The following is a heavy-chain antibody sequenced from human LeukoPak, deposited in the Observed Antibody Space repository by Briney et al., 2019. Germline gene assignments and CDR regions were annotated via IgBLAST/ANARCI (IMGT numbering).Heavy chain of an antibody. D-gene: IGHD4-11*01. V-gene: IGHV3-73*01. CDR1: GFTFSGSA. CDR2: IRSKANSCAT. J-gene: IGHJ4*02. CDR3: AKGYSKFALV. Sequence: PGGSLRLSCAASGFTFSGSAMHWVRQASGKGLEWVGRIRSKANSCATAYAASVKGRFTISRDDSKNTAYLQMNSLKTEDTAVYYCAKGYSKFALVWGQGTLVTVSS.